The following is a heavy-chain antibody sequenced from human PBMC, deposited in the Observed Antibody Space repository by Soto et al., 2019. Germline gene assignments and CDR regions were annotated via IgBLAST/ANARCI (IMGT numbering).Heavy chain of an antibody. CDR3: ARRGNGWFGELEFDY. CDR1: GFTFSDYY. CDR2: ISSSSSYT. V-gene: IGHV3-11*06. Sequence: PGGSLRLSCAASGFTFSDYYMSWIRQAPGKGLEWVSYISSSSSYTNYADSVKGRFTISGDNAKNSLYLQMNSLRAEDTAVYYCARRGNGWFGELEFDYWGQGTLVTVSS. J-gene: IGHJ4*02. D-gene: IGHD3-10*01.